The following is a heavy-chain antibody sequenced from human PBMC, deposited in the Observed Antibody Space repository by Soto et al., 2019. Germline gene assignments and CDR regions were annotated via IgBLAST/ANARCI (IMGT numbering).Heavy chain of an antibody. CDR3: ARDGSGYRSRASPMDV. CDR2: IIPIFGTA. V-gene: IGHV1-69*01. D-gene: IGHD3-22*01. Sequence: QVQLVQSGAEVKKPGSSVKVSCKASGDTFSSYAISWVRQAPGQVLEWMGGIIPIFGTANYAQKFQGRVTMTADESKSTAYMELSSLRSEDTAVYYCARDGSGYRSRASPMDVWGQGTTVTVSS. J-gene: IGHJ6*02. CDR1: GDTFSSYA.